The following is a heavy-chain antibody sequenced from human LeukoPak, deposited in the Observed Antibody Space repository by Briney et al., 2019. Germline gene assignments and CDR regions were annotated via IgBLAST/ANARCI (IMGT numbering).Heavy chain of an antibody. Sequence: GGTLRLSCAASGFTFSSYGMSWIRQAPGKGLEWVSYISSSGSTIYYADSVKGRFTISRDNAKNSLYLQMNSLRAEDTAVYYCAKETGYSSSWYKYFQHWGQGTLVTVSS. CDR2: ISSSGSTI. V-gene: IGHV3-11*01. D-gene: IGHD6-13*01. CDR3: AKETGYSSSWYKYFQH. J-gene: IGHJ1*01. CDR1: GFTFSSYG.